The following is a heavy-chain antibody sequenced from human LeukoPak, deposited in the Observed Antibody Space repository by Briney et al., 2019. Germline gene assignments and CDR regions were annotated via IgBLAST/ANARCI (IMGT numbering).Heavy chain of an antibody. CDR3: AKDLSVGLRYFDWLLDPYGMDV. CDR1: GFTFSSYG. Sequence: GGSLRLSCAASGFTFSSYGMHWVRQAPGKGLEWVAVISYDGSNKYYADSVKGRFTISRDNSKNTLYLQMNSLRAEDTAVYYCAKDLSVGLRYFDWLLDPYGMDVWGQGTTVTVSS. V-gene: IGHV3-30*18. D-gene: IGHD3-9*01. J-gene: IGHJ6*02. CDR2: ISYDGSNK.